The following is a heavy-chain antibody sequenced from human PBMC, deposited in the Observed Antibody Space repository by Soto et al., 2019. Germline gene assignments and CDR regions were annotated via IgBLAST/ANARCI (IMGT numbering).Heavy chain of an antibody. J-gene: IGHJ5*02. Sequence: SETLSLTCTVSGGSISNSSYYWGWIRQPPGKGLEWIGHIYYGGTSYSNPSLRGRVTLSVDTSKNHFSLNLKSVTAADTALYYCAKDLTRQLAYWLDPWGQGTQVTVSS. D-gene: IGHD6-6*01. CDR1: GGSISNSSYY. CDR2: IYYGGTS. V-gene: IGHV4-39*02. CDR3: AKDLTRQLAYWLDP.